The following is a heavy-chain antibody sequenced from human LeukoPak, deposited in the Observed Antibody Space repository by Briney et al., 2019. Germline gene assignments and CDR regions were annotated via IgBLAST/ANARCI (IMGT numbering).Heavy chain of an antibody. CDR2: IYYSGST. CDR1: GGSISSSSYY. D-gene: IGHD5-18*01. J-gene: IGHJ4*02. Sequence: SETLSLTCTVSGGSISSSSYYWGWIRQPPGKGLEWIGSIYYSGSTYYNPSLKSRVTISVDTSKNQFSLKLSSVTAADTAVYYCARPLFRGYIFGWGYWGQGTLVTVSS. V-gene: IGHV4-39*01. CDR3: ARPLFRGYIFGWGY.